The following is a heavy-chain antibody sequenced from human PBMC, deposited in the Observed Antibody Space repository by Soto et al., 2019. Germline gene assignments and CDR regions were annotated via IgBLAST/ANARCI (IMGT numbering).Heavy chain of an antibody. CDR2: IDTSSTNI. V-gene: IGHV3-21*01. D-gene: IGHD1-20*01. CDR3: ARETRSYNWNGALMDV. CDR1: GFTFSSFT. Sequence: EVQLVESGGGLVKPGGSLRLSCAASGFTFSSFTMNWVRQAPGKGLEWVSSIDTSSTNIYYADSVTGRFTISRDNAKKSVYLQMSSLRAEDTAVYYCARETRSYNWNGALMDVWGQGTTVTVSS. J-gene: IGHJ6*02.